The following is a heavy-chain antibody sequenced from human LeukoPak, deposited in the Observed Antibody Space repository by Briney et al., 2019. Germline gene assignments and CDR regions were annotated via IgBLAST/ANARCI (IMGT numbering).Heavy chain of an antibody. Sequence: GASVKVSCKVSGYTLTELSMHWVRQAPGKGLEWMGGFDPEDGETIYAQKFQGRVTTTEDTSTDTAYMELSSLRSEDTAVYYCATLTTMITFGGVIVIPGLYYFDYWGQGTLVTASS. V-gene: IGHV1-24*01. J-gene: IGHJ4*02. D-gene: IGHD3-16*02. CDR1: GYTLTELS. CDR3: ATLTTMITFGGVIVIPGLYYFDY. CDR2: FDPEDGET.